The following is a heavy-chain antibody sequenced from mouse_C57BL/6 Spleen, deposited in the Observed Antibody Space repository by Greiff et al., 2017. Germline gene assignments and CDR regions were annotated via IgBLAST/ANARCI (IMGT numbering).Heavy chain of an antibody. CDR1: GYAFSSSW. V-gene: IGHV1-82*01. CDR2: IYPGDGDT. Sequence: QVQLQQSGPELVKPGASVKISCKASGYAFSSSWMNWVKQRPGKGLEWIGRIYPGDGDTNYNGKFKGKATLTADKSSSTAYMQLSSLTSEDSAVXFCARLYYGYDDFDYWGQGTTLTVSS. J-gene: IGHJ2*01. D-gene: IGHD2-2*01. CDR3: ARLYYGYDDFDY.